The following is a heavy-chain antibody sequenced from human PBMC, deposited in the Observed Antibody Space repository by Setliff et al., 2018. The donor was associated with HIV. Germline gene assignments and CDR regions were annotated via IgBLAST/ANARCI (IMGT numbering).Heavy chain of an antibody. Sequence: PSETLSLSCAASGFTFSSYSMNWVRQAPGKGLEWVSSISSSSSYIYYADSVKGRFTISRDNAKNSLYLQMNSLRAEDTAVYYCARGYCSSTSCLYYFDYWGQGTLVTVSS. CDR2: ISSSSSYI. D-gene: IGHD2-2*01. V-gene: IGHV3-21*01. J-gene: IGHJ4*02. CDR3: ARGYCSSTSCLYYFDY. CDR1: GFTFSSYS.